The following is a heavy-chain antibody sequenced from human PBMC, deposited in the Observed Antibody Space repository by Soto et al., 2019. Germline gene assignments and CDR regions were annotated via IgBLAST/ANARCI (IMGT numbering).Heavy chain of an antibody. D-gene: IGHD3-16*01. CDR2: FHYGGRT. V-gene: IGHV4-61*01. J-gene: IGHJ5*02. Sequence: PAETLCLTCTVSVGSVTRTSFYWSWIRQTPGKGLEWIGYFHYGGRTNYNPSLKSRVNISVDTSKNQFSLQLSSVTAADTALYFCVRDRAFSYAYDLWGKGNLVTV. CDR3: VRDRAFSYAYDL. CDR1: VGSVTRTSFY.